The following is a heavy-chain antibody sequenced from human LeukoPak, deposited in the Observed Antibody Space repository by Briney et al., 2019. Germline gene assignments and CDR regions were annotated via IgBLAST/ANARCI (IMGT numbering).Heavy chain of an antibody. V-gene: IGHV3-23*01. Sequence: GGSLRLSCAASGFPFSNYALSWVRQAPGKGLEWVSAISGSGGSTYYADSVKGRFTISRDNSKNTLYLQMNSLRAEDTAVYYCAKAYYYGSGTPDRYYFDYWGQGTLVTVSS. CDR2: ISGSGGST. D-gene: IGHD3-10*01. J-gene: IGHJ4*02. CDR1: GFPFSNYA. CDR3: AKAYYYGSGTPDRYYFDY.